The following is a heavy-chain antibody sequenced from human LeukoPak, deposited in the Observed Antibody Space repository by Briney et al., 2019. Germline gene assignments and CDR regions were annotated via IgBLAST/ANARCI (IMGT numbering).Heavy chain of an antibody. D-gene: IGHD2-15*01. CDR3: ARDRYVVVVAATPGPVDY. J-gene: IGHJ4*02. V-gene: IGHV1-18*01. Sequence: GASVKVSCKASGYTFTSYGISWVRQAPGQGLEWMGWISAYNGNTNYAQKLQGRVTMTTDTSTSTAYMELRSLRSDDTAVYYCARDRYVVVVAATPGPVDYWGQGTLVTVSS. CDR1: GYTFTSYG. CDR2: ISAYNGNT.